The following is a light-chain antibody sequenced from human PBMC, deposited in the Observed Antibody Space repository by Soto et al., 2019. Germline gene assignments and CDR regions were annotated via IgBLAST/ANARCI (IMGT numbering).Light chain of an antibody. J-gene: IGKJ3*01. CDR3: QQYGSSPCT. CDR1: QSVSRIN. CDR2: GAS. Sequence: EIVVTQSPGTLSSSPGERATISCRASQSVSRINLAWYQQKPGQAPRLLIYGASSRDAGIPDRFSGGGFGTDVTLTISRLEPEDVAVYYCQQYGSSPCTFGPGTKVDIK. V-gene: IGKV3-20*01.